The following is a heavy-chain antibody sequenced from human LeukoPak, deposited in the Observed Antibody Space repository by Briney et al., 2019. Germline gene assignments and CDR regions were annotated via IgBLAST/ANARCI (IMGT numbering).Heavy chain of an antibody. Sequence: PGRSLRLSCADSGFTFSSYAMHWVRQAPGKGLEWVAVISYDGRDKYYADSVKGRVTISRDNSKNTVYLQMNSLKADDAAVYYCARADDFGDYDCWGQGTLVTVSS. CDR1: GFTFSSYA. CDR3: ARADDFGDYDC. D-gene: IGHD4-17*01. V-gene: IGHV3-30*14. CDR2: ISYDGRDK. J-gene: IGHJ4*02.